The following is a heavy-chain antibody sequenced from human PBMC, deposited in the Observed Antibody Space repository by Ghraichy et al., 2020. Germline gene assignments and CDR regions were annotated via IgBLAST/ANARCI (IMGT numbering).Heavy chain of an antibody. CDR2: ISADGGAK. J-gene: IGHJ4*02. Sequence: GGSLKLSCTSSGFTFSTYAMTWVRQAPGKGLDWVSAISADGGAKFYADSVKGRFTISRDNFKDTLYLQMNSLRAEDTAVYYCAKLCESYSSYWGQGTVVTVSS. D-gene: IGHD1-26*01. V-gene: IGHV3-23*01. CDR3: AKLCESYSSY. CDR1: GFTFSTYA.